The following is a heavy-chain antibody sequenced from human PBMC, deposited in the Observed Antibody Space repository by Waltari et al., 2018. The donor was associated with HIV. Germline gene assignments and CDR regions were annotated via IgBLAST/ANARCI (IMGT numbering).Heavy chain of an antibody. CDR3: AKGALMRWLHSPRHWFDP. D-gene: IGHD5-12*01. CDR2: IDHYGAT. J-gene: IGHJ5*02. Sequence: QLHLPQWGPGLVKPSESLSLTCAVYGGSFQSYSWSCIRQAPDKGLEWIGKIDHYGATDYNPSLKSRVTISVDTSKNQFSLRLTSVTAADTGTYYCAKGALMRWLHSPRHWFDPWGQGNLVTVSS. CDR1: GGSFQSYS. V-gene: IGHV4-34*02.